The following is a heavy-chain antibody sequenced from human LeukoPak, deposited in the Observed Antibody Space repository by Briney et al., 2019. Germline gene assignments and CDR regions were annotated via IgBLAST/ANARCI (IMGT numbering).Heavy chain of an antibody. D-gene: IGHD6-19*01. CDR3: ASGGASVAGTGAFDI. Sequence: SETLSLTCAVYGGSFSGYYWSWIRQPPGKGLEWIGEINHSGSTNYNPSLKSRVTISVDTSENQFSLKLSSVTAADTAVYYCASGGASVAGTGAFDIWGQGTMVTVSS. J-gene: IGHJ3*02. V-gene: IGHV4-34*01. CDR2: INHSGST. CDR1: GGSFSGYY.